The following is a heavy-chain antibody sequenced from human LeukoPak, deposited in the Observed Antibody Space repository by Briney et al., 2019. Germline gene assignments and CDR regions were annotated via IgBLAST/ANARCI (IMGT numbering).Heavy chain of an antibody. D-gene: IGHD3-10*01. J-gene: IGHJ4*02. V-gene: IGHV3-23*01. CDR3: AKDRIGGYFDY. Sequence: ETLSLTCAVYGGSFSGYYWSWVRQAPGKGLEWVSAISGSGGSTYYADSVKGRFTISRDNSKNTLYLQMNSLRAEDTAVYYCAKDRIGGYFDYWGQGTLITVSS. CDR2: ISGSGGST. CDR1: GGSFSGYY.